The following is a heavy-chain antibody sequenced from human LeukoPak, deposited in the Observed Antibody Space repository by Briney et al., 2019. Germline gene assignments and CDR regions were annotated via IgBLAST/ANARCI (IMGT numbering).Heavy chain of an antibody. V-gene: IGHV1-2*02. D-gene: IGHD5-18*01. Sequence: ASVKVSCKASGYTFTGYYMHWVRQAPGQGLEWMGWINPNSGGTNYAQKFQGRVTMTRDTSTSTVYMELSSLRSEDTAVYYCARVTVDTAMAGGYYYYMDVWGKGTTVTISS. CDR3: ARVTVDTAMAGGYYYYMDV. CDR1: GYTFTGYY. J-gene: IGHJ6*03. CDR2: INPNSGGT.